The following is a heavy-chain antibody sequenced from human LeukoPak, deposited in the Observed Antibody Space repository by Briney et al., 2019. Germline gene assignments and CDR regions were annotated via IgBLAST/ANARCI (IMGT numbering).Heavy chain of an antibody. D-gene: IGHD3-10*01. J-gene: IGHJ4*02. CDR1: GFTFGSYG. V-gene: IGHV3-33*01. Sequence: GRYLRLSCAASGFTFGSYGMHWVRQAPGKGLEWVAVIWYDGSNKYYADSVKGRFTISRDNSKNTLYLQMNSLRAEDTTVYYCARDKDITMVRGVLFDYWGQGTLVTVSS. CDR2: IWYDGSNK. CDR3: ARDKDITMVRGVLFDY.